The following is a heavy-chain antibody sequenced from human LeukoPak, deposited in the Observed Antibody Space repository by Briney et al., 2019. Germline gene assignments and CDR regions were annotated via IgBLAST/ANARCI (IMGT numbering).Heavy chain of an antibody. Sequence: GGSLRLSCTSSKFDLNIYGMHWVRQAPGKGLEWVSAISGSGGSTYYADSVKGRFTISRDNSKNTLYLQMNSLRAEDTAVYYCARDSHGSSSWYFWYWGQGTLVTVSS. CDR1: KFDLNIYG. D-gene: IGHD6-13*01. J-gene: IGHJ4*02. CDR2: ISGSGGST. V-gene: IGHV3-NL1*01. CDR3: ARDSHGSSSWYFWY.